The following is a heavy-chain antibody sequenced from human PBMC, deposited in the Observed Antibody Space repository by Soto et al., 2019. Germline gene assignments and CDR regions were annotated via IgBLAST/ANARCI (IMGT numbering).Heavy chain of an antibody. CDR1: GAALNSGNYY. CDR2: IYVTGAV. J-gene: IGHJ5*02. D-gene: IGHD2-21*01. Sequence: SETLSLTCSVSGAALNSGNYYWSWIRHVPGKGLEWIGHIYVTGAVDYNPSLRDRITISQDTSERQFSLNLRLVTAADTAVYYCARLRIATNNYKWFDPWGQGTLVTVSS. V-gene: IGHV4-31*03. CDR3: ARLRIATNNYKWFDP.